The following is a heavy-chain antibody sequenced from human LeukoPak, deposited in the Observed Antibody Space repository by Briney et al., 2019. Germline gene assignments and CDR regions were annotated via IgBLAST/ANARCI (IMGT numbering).Heavy chain of an antibody. Sequence: PWGSLRLSCEASGFTFSSYTMNWVRQAPGKGLEWVSSISSSSNYKYYADSVKGRFTISRDNANNSVFLQMNDLRAEDTAVYFCARPYYGSSGYYFQLDSWGQGTLVTVSS. CDR2: ISSSSNYK. CDR3: ARPYYGSSGYYFQLDS. CDR1: GFTFSSYT. D-gene: IGHD3-22*01. J-gene: IGHJ4*02. V-gene: IGHV3-21*01.